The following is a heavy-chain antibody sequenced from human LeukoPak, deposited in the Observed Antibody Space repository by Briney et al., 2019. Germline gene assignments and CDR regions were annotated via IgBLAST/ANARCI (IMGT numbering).Heavy chain of an antibody. J-gene: IGHJ6*02. D-gene: IGHD6-13*01. CDR1: GFTFNTNA. CDR2: IRYDGSNK. Sequence: GGSLRLSCAASGFTFNTNAMYWVRQAPGKGLEWVAFIRYDGSNKYYADSVKGRFTISRDNSKNTLYLQMNSLRAEDTAVYYCAPQQLPYYYGMDVWGQGTTVTVSS. V-gene: IGHV3-30*02. CDR3: APQQLPYYYGMDV.